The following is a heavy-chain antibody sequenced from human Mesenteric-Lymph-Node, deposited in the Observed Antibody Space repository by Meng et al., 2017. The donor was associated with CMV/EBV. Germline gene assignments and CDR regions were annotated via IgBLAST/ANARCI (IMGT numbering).Heavy chain of an antibody. CDR1: GGTFRTFG. Sequence: GGTFRTFGLSWVREAPGQGLGWMGRIIPMFGITHYAQKCQGRVTITADRSTNTVYLELSSLRSEDTAVYYCASLAVTMVNYYYGMDVWGQGTTVTV. J-gene: IGHJ6*02. D-gene: IGHD3-10*01. CDR3: ASLAVTMVNYYYGMDV. CDR2: IIPMFGIT. V-gene: IGHV1-69*04.